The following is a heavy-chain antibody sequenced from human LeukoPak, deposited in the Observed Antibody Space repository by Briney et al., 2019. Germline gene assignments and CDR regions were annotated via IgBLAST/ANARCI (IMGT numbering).Heavy chain of an antibody. CDR2: IYYSGST. CDR1: GGSISSSSYY. Sequence: SETLSLTCTVSGGSISSSSYYWGWIRQPPGKGLEWIGSIYYSGSTYYNPSLKSRVTMPVDTSKNQFSLKLSSVTAADTAVYYCARLRGYNSGDYWGQGTLSPSPQ. V-gene: IGHV4-39*01. CDR3: ARLRGYNSGDY. D-gene: IGHD5-18*01. J-gene: IGHJ4*02.